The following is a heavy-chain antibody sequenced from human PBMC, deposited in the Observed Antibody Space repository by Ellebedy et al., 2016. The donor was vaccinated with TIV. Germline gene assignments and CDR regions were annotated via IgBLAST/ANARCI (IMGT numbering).Heavy chain of an antibody. Sequence: GSLRLXXNVSGYSISRGYYWGWIRQPPGKGLQWIGSISHAGDTDYRPSLKSRVTISQDTSKNQFSLRLTSVTAADTAVYYCARGEVGDFDSWGQGVLVTVSS. CDR1: GYSISRGYY. J-gene: IGHJ4*02. V-gene: IGHV4-38-2*02. D-gene: IGHD1-26*01. CDR3: ARGEVGDFDS. CDR2: ISHAGDT.